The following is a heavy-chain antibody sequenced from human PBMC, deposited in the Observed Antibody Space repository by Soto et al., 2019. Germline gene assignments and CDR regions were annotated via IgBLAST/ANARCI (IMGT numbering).Heavy chain of an antibody. CDR1: GDSISYYY. CDR2: VYYSGST. CDR3: ARGLGCSGGSCNKRVDY. Sequence: SETLSLTCSVSGDSISYYYWSWVRQPPGRGLEWIGYVYYSGSTDYNPSLKSRVTISVDTSKNQFSLKVLSVTAADTAIYYCARGLGCSGGSCNKRVDYWGRGTLVTVSS. J-gene: IGHJ4*02. D-gene: IGHD2-15*01. V-gene: IGHV4-59*01.